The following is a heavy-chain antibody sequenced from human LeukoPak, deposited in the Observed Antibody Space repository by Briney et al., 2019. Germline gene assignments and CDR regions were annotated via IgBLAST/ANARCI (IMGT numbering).Heavy chain of an antibody. Sequence: SETLSLTCTVSGGSISSSSYYWGWIRQPPGKGLEWIGRIYYSGSTYYNPSLKSRVTISVVTSKNQFSLKLSSVTAADTAVYYCASQPPRYYYDSSGFRPVPYFQHWGQGTLVTVSS. CDR1: GGSISSSSYY. D-gene: IGHD3-22*01. CDR2: IYYSGST. V-gene: IGHV4-39*01. CDR3: ASQPPRYYYDSSGFRPVPYFQH. J-gene: IGHJ1*01.